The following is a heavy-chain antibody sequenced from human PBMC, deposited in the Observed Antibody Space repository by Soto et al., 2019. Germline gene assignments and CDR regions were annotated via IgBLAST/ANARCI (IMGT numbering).Heavy chain of an antibody. D-gene: IGHD6-13*01. J-gene: IGHJ3*02. CDR2: IIPIFTTT. CDR3: AREVAADGTFREDVFDI. V-gene: IGHV1-69*12. Sequence: QVHLVQSGAEVKKPGSSVKVSCKASGGTFSNHDINWVRQAPEQGLEWMGRIIPIFTTTNYAQKFQGRVTITADESTITAYMELSSLKYDDTAIYYCAREVAADGTFREDVFDIWGQGTMVTVSS. CDR1: GGTFSNHD.